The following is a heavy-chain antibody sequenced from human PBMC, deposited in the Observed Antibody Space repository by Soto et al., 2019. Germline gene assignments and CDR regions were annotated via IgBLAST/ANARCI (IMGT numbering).Heavy chain of an antibody. V-gene: IGHV2-5*02. CDR3: ARRPYLSAYSFDY. J-gene: IGHJ4*02. CDR1: GFSLSTAGVG. D-gene: IGHD3-10*01. Sequence: QITLEESGPTLVKHTETLTLTCTFSGFSLSTAGVGVGWIRQPPGKTLEWLTLIFWDDDDRYNPSLKTRVTVTKDTSKNQVVLTMTNMDPVDTATYYCARRPYLSAYSFDYWGQGIVVTVSS. CDR2: IFWDDDD.